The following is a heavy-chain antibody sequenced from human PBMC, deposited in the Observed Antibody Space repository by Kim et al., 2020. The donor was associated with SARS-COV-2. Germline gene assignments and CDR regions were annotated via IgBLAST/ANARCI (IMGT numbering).Heavy chain of an antibody. J-gene: IGHJ3*02. D-gene: IGHD6-13*01. Sequence: PTTQAQVSISADKSNSTAYLQWSSLKASDTAMYYCARRIAAALDAFDIWGQGTMVTVSS. V-gene: IGHV5-51*01. CDR3: ARRIAAALDAFDI.